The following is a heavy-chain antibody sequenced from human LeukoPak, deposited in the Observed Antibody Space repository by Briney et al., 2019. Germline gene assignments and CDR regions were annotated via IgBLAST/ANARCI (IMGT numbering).Heavy chain of an antibody. Sequence: ASVTVSCKASGYTFTGYYMHWVRQAPGQGLEWMGWINPNSGGTNYAQKFQGRVTMTRDTSISTAYMELSRLRSDDTAVYYCARSWSGYSSSWYLYWGQGTLVTVSS. CDR3: ARSWSGYSSSWYLY. J-gene: IGHJ4*02. V-gene: IGHV1-2*02. CDR2: INPNSGGT. D-gene: IGHD6-13*01. CDR1: GYTFTGYY.